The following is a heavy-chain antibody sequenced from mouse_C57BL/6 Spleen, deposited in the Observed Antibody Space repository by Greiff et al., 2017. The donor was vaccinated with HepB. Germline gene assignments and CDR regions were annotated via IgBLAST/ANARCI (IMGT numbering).Heavy chain of an antibody. J-gene: IGHJ3*01. V-gene: IGHV1-52*01. Sequence: VQLQQPGAELVRPGSSVKLSCKASGYTFTSYWMHWVKQRPIQGLEWIGNIDPSDSETHYNQKFKDKATLTVDKSSSTAYMQLSSLTSEDSAVYYCARGGNWEAWFAYWGQGTLVTVSA. CDR1: GYTFTSYW. CDR2: IDPSDSET. CDR3: ARGGNWEAWFAY. D-gene: IGHD4-1*01.